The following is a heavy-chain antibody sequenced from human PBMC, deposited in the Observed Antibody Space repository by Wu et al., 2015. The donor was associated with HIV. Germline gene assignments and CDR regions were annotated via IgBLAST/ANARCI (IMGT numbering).Heavy chain of an antibody. Sequence: QVQLVQSGAEVKKPGASVKVSCKTSGYSFTNYYIHWVRQAPGQGLEWMGITNPSGGSTTYAQRFQGRVTMTRDTSTSTVYMELSSLRSEDTAVYYCARGNDFWSGYPAYYYYMDVWGKGTTVIVSS. D-gene: IGHD3-3*01. CDR1: GYSFTNYY. CDR3: ARGNDFWSGYPAYYYYMDV. CDR2: TNPSGGST. V-gene: IGHV1-46*03. J-gene: IGHJ6*03.